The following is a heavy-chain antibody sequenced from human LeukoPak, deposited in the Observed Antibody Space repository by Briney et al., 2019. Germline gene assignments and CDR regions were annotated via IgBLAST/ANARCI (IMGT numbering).Heavy chain of an antibody. CDR3: ARVGYYYGSGSPQPFDY. V-gene: IGHV1-69*06. CDR1: GGTFSSYA. Sequence: GASVKVSCKASGGTFSSYAISWVRQAPGQGLEWMGGIIPIFGTANYAQKFQGRVTITADKSTSTAYMELSSLRSEDTAVYYCARVGYYYGSGSPQPFDYWGQGTLVTVSS. CDR2: IIPIFGTA. J-gene: IGHJ4*02. D-gene: IGHD3-10*01.